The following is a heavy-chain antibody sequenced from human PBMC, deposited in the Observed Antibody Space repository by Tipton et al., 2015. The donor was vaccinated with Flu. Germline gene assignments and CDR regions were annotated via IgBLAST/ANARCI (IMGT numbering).Heavy chain of an antibody. CDR3: AKEFESPGYDFLAGHSPFSFKYGLDV. J-gene: IGHJ6*02. CDR1: GLTFKDYA. Sequence: SLRLSCAASGLTFKDYAMSWVRQVPGKGLEWVAAISGSGSSTYSSNSAQGRCSIYRDNAKKMLILEMKNLRADDTGVYYCAKEFESPGYDFLAGHSPFSFKYGLDVWGQGTTVIVSS. V-gene: IGHV3-23*01. CDR2: ISGSGSST. D-gene: IGHD3-9*01.